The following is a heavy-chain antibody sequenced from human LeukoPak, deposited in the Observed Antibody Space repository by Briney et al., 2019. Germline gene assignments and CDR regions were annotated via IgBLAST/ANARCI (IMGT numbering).Heavy chain of an antibody. V-gene: IGHV6-1*01. D-gene: IGHD3-10*01. Sequence: SQTLSLTCAISGDSVASNSVAWNWIRQSPSGGLEWLVRTFYRSKWYNHYAVSVKSRISINADTSKNQFSLQLNSVTPADTAVYYCARDVLEGRSTWSNWFDPRGQGSLVTVSS. J-gene: IGHJ5*02. CDR2: TFYRSKWYN. CDR3: ARDVLEGRSTWSNWFDP. CDR1: GDSVASNSVA.